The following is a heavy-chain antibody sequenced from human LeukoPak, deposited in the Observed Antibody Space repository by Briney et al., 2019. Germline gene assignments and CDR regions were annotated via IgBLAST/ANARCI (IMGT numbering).Heavy chain of an antibody. Sequence: GGSLRLSCAASGFTFSDYYMSWIRQAPGKGLEWVSYISSSGSTIYYADSVKGRFTISRDNAKNSLYLQMNSLRAEDTAVFYCARDKGSVVSPEYGMDVWGQGTTVTVSS. CDR3: ARDKGSVVSPEYGMDV. CDR2: ISSSGSTI. CDR1: GFTFSDYY. D-gene: IGHD2-15*01. J-gene: IGHJ6*02. V-gene: IGHV3-11*01.